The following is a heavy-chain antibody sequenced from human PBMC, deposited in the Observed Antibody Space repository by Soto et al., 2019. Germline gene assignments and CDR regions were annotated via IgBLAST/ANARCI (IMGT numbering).Heavy chain of an antibody. J-gene: IGHJ3*02. V-gene: IGHV3-33*01. Sequence: GGSLRLSCASSGYTFSSSDIHLVRQAPGKGLEWVALIWYDGSNRYYADSVKGRFTISRDNSKNTLSLQMNSLRAEDTAVYYCATNFYCSGGTCPRAFDIWGQGTMLTVSS. CDR3: ATNFYCSGGTCPRAFDI. D-gene: IGHD2-15*01. CDR1: GYTFSSSD. CDR2: IWYDGSNR.